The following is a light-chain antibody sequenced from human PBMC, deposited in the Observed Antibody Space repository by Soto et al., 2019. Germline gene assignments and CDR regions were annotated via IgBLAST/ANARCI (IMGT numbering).Light chain of an antibody. CDR1: QSVNIN. V-gene: IGKV3-15*01. J-gene: IGKJ1*01. CDR3: QQYTYWPRT. Sequence: EIVMTQSPSTLSVSPGERATLSCRASQSVNINLAWYQQKPGQAPRLLIYGTSTRATGVPARFSGSGSGTEFTLTISNLQSEDFAFYYCQQYTYWPRTFGQGTKVE. CDR2: GTS.